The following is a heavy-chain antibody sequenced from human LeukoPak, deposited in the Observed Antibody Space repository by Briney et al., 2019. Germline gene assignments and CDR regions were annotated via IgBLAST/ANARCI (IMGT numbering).Heavy chain of an antibody. CDR2: IWYDGSNK. D-gene: IGHD1-26*01. CDR1: GFTLSSYG. CDR3: ARDRGRLPLNDAFDI. Sequence: GRSLRLSCVASGFTLSSYGMHWVRQAPGKGLEWVAVIWYDGSNKYYADSVKGRFTISRDNSKNTLVLQMNSLRAEDTAVYYCARDRGRLPLNDAFDIWGQGTMATVSS. V-gene: IGHV3-33*01. J-gene: IGHJ3*02.